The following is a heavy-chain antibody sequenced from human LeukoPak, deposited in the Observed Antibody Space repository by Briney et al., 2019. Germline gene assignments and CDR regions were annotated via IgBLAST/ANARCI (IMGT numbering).Heavy chain of an antibody. J-gene: IGHJ4*02. CDR2: IYPGDSDT. V-gene: IGHV5-51*01. CDR3: ARRPRYCSGGSCYLDY. Sequence: HGESLNISCKGSGYSFTSYWIGWVRQMPGKGLEWMGIIYPGDSDTRYSPSFQGQVTISADKSITTAYLQWSSLKASDTAMYYCARRPRYCSGGSCYLDYWGQGTLVTVSS. D-gene: IGHD2-15*01. CDR1: GYSFTSYW.